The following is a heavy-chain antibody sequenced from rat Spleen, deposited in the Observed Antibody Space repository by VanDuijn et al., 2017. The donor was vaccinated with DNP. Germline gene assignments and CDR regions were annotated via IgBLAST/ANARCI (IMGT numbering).Heavy chain of an antibody. V-gene: IGHV5-29*01. Sequence: EVQLVESGGGLVQPGRSLKLSCVASGFIFSNYWMTWIRQAPKKGLEWVATISYDGSSPNYPDSVKGRFTISRDNAKSTLYLQMDSLRSEDTATYYCAVVIIRGTPPYFDYWGQGVMVTVSS. CDR3: AVVIIRGTPPYFDY. D-gene: IGHD4-3*01. CDR2: ISYDGSSP. J-gene: IGHJ2*01. CDR1: GFIFSNYW.